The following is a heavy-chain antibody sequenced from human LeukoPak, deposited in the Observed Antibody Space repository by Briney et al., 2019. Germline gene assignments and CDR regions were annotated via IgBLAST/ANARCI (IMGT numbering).Heavy chain of an antibody. J-gene: IGHJ6*02. CDR1: GGTFSSYG. CDR3: ARTNYYDSSGYQGAGTYYYGMDV. V-gene: IGHV1-69*06. Sequence: PPVKVSCKASGGTFSSYGISCVRQAPGQGREWMGGIIPIFGTANYAQKFQGRVTITADKFTSTAYMEVSSLRSEDTAVYYCARTNYYDSSGYQGAGTYYYGMDVWGQGTTVTVSS. D-gene: IGHD3-22*01. CDR2: IIPIFGTA.